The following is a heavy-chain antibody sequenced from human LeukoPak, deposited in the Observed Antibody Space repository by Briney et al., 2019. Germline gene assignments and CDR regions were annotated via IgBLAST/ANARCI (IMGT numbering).Heavy chain of an antibody. D-gene: IGHD6-6*01. CDR2: IYTSGST. J-gene: IGHJ4*02. CDR3: ARESYSSSYLFDF. V-gene: IGHV4-4*07. Sequence: SETLSLTCTVSGGSTSSYYWNGIRQPAGKGLEWIGRIYTSGSTNYNPSHKSRVTVSVDTSKNQISLKVNSVTAADTAVYFCARESYSSSYLFDFWGQGTLVTVPS. CDR1: GGSTSSYY.